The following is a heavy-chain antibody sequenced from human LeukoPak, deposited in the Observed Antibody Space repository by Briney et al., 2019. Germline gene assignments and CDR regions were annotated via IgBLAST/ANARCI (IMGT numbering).Heavy chain of an antibody. CDR1: GFTVSSSY. D-gene: IGHD6-13*01. V-gene: IGHV3-66*01. Sequence: PGGSLRLSCAASGFTVSSSYMSWVRQAPGKGPEWVSIISSAGTTYYADSVKGRFTISRDNSKNTVYLQVNSLRDEDTAVYYCARDLEAANTYYFDYWGQGTMVTVSS. J-gene: IGHJ4*02. CDR2: ISSAGTT. CDR3: ARDLEAANTYYFDY.